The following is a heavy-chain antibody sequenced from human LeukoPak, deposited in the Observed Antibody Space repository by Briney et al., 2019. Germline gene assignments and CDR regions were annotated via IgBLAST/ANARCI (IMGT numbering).Heavy chain of an antibody. CDR3: AKFLFRTIFGVVISYFDY. CDR2: ISGSGGST. D-gene: IGHD3-3*01. J-gene: IGHJ4*02. V-gene: IGHV3-23*01. CDR1: GFTFSSYA. Sequence: GGSLRLSCAASGFTFSSYAMSWVRQAPGKGLEWVSAISGSGGSTYYADSVKGRFTISRDNSKNTLYLQMNSLRAEDTAVYYCAKFLFRTIFGVVISYFDYWGQGTLVTVSS.